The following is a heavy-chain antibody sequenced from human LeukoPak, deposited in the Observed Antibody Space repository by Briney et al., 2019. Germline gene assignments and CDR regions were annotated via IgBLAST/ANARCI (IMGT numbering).Heavy chain of an antibody. V-gene: IGHV1-2*02. CDR1: GYTFTRYY. D-gene: IGHD2-2*01. CDR2: INPNSGGT. CDR3: ARILASGQLLFPFDY. Sequence: GASVKVSCKASGYTFTRYYMHWVRQAPGQGLEWVGWINPNSGGTNYAQKFQGRVTMTRDTSISTAYMELSRLRSDDTAVYYCARILASGQLLFPFDYWGQGTLVTVSS. J-gene: IGHJ4*02.